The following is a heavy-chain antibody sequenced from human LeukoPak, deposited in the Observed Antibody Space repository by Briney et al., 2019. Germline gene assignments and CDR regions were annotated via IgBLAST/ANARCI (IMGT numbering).Heavy chain of an antibody. Sequence: GGSLRLSCAASGFTFSSYSMNWVRQAPGKGLEWVSVIYSGGSTYYADSVKGRFTISRHNSKNTLYLQMNSLRAEDTAVYYCASGGFGEELGLWWGQGTLVTVSS. CDR3: ASGGFGEELGLW. CDR2: IYSGGST. V-gene: IGHV3-53*04. J-gene: IGHJ4*02. CDR1: GFTFSSYS. D-gene: IGHD3-10*01.